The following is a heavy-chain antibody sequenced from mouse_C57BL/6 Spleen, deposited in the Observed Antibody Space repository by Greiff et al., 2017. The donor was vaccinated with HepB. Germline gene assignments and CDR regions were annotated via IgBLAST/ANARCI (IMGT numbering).Heavy chain of an antibody. J-gene: IGHJ2*01. CDR3: AREGCYGSSYGFDY. CDR1: GFTFSSYA. CDR2: ISDGGSYT. D-gene: IGHD1-1*01. V-gene: IGHV5-4*01. Sequence: EVKVVESGGGLVKPGGSLKLSCAASGFTFSSYAMSWVRQTPEKRLEWVATISDGGSYTYYPDNVKGRFTISRDNAKNNLYLQMSHLKSEDTAMYYCAREGCYGSSYGFDYWGQGTTLTVSS.